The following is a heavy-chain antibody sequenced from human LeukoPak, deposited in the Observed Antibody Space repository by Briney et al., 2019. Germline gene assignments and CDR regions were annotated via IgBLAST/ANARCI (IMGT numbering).Heavy chain of an antibody. CDR1: GGSISSYY. D-gene: IGHD3-10*01. V-gene: IGHV4-59*01. CDR3: ARESWDTMVRGVIYDS. Sequence: SETLSLTCTVSGGSISSYYWGWVWQPPGKGLEWIGYIYYRGFANYNPSLKSRVTISVDTSRNQISLKMNSVTAADTAVYYCARESWDTMVRGVIYDSWGQGTLVTVSS. CDR2: IYYRGFA. J-gene: IGHJ4*02.